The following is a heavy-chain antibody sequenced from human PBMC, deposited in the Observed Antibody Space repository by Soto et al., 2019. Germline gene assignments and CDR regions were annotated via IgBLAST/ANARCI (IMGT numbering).Heavy chain of an antibody. CDR1: GYTFTSYD. V-gene: IGHV1-8*01. CDR3: ARGTGIAAGYGN. CDR2: MNPNSGNT. D-gene: IGHD6-13*01. Sequence: ASVKVSCKASGYTFTSYDINWVRQATGQGLEWMGWMNPNSGNTAYAQKFQGRVTMTRNTSISTAYMELSSLRSEDTAVYYCARGTGIAAGYGNWGQGTLVTVSS. J-gene: IGHJ4*02.